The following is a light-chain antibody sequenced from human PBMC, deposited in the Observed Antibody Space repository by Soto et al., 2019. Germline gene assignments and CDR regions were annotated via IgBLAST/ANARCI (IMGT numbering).Light chain of an antibody. Sequence: EIVLTQSPATLSLSPGERATLSCRASQSVSSYLAWYQQKPGQAPRLLIYDASNRATGIPARFSGSGSGTDFTLTISSLEPEDFAVYYCQQRSNWPPGSITFGKGTRLEIK. V-gene: IGKV3-11*01. CDR1: QSVSSY. J-gene: IGKJ5*01. CDR3: QQRSNWPPGSIT. CDR2: DAS.